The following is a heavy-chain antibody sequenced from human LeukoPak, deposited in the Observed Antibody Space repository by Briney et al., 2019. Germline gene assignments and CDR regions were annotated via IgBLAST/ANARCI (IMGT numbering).Heavy chain of an antibody. Sequence: SMKVSCKASGGTFSSYSISWVRQAPGQGLEWMGGIIPIFGTANYAQKFQGRVTITADESTSTAYMELSSLRSEDTAVYYCARGDSSGYYYYYYFDYWGQGTLVTVSS. CDR1: GGTFSSYS. V-gene: IGHV1-69*13. J-gene: IGHJ4*02. D-gene: IGHD3-22*01. CDR3: ARGDSSGYYYYYYFDY. CDR2: IIPIFGTA.